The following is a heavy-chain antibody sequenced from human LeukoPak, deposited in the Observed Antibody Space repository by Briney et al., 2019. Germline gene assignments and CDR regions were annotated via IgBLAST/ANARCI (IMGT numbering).Heavy chain of an antibody. CDR1: GFTFSSYG. D-gene: IGHD1-26*01. CDR3: ANEPMGAEAGAFDI. J-gene: IGHJ3*02. Sequence: GGSLRLSCAASGFTFSSYGMHWVRQAPGKGLEWVAVISYDGSNKYYADSVKGRFTISRDNSKNTLYLQMNSLRAEDTAVYYCANEPMGAEAGAFDIWGQGTMVTVSS. V-gene: IGHV3-30*18. CDR2: ISYDGSNK.